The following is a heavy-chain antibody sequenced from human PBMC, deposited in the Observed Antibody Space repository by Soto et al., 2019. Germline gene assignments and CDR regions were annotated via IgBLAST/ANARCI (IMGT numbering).Heavy chain of an antibody. D-gene: IGHD3-16*02. CDR2: LSYDGSNK. V-gene: IGHV3-30*04. J-gene: IGHJ4*02. Sequence: GGSLRLSCAASGFTFSSYAMHWVRQAPGKGLEWVAVLSYDGSNKYYADSVKGRFTISRDNSKNTLYLQMNSLRAEDTAVYYCAKGGRYGGVIVPYTPRFDYWGQGTLATVSS. CDR1: GFTFSSYA. CDR3: AKGGRYGGVIVPYTPRFDY.